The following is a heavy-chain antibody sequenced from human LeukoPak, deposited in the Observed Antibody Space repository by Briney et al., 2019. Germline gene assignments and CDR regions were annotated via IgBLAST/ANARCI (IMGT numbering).Heavy chain of an antibody. CDR1: GFTFDDYT. J-gene: IGHJ6*03. V-gene: IGHV3-43*01. CDR3: ASLGYSYGYYYYYYMDV. Sequence: GGSLRLSCAASGFTFDDYTMHWVRQAPGKGLEWVSLISWDGGSTYYADSVKGRFTISRDNSKNSLYLQMNSLRAEDTAVYYCASLGYSYGYYYYYYMDVWGKGTTVTVSS. CDR2: ISWDGGST. D-gene: IGHD5-18*01.